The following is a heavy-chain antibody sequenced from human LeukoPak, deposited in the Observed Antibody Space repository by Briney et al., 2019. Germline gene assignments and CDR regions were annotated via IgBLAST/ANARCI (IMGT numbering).Heavy chain of an antibody. Sequence: GGSLRLSCTTSGFTFSSYSMNWVRQAPGRGLEWVSSISTWSNYIYYADSVKGRFTVSRDNAQNSLFLQMNSLRVKDTAVYYCATGRYCTGDTCNERVDYWGQGTLVTVSS. CDR3: ATGRYCTGDTCNERVDY. V-gene: IGHV3-21*01. CDR2: ISTWSNYI. D-gene: IGHD2-8*02. CDR1: GFTFSSYS. J-gene: IGHJ4*02.